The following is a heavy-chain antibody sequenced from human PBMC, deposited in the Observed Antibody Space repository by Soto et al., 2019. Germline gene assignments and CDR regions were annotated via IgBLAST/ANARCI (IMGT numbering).Heavy chain of an antibody. V-gene: IGHV3-30*18. D-gene: IGHD6-19*01. J-gene: IGHJ4*01. Sequence: GGSLRLSCVASGFTFSRYGIHWVRQAPGKGLEWVGVISSDGNIQYYAESVKGRFTISRDNSRNTLYLQMDSLRPGDTAVYYCAKEIAVAGDLDYWGHGTLVTV. CDR1: GFTFSRYG. CDR3: AKEIAVAGDLDY. CDR2: ISSDGNIQ.